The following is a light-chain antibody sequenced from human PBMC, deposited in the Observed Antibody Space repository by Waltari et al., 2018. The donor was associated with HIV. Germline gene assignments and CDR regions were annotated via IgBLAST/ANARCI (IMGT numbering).Light chain of an antibody. V-gene: IGKV1-27*01. Sequence: DIQVTQYPFSLSVSMGDSVTITCRATQDIRSSFAWYQHKPGTPPKLLMYGASTLQSGVPSRFRGSGSGTDFTLTITSLQSEDIGIYYCQKYDRAPYTFGQGTRLEI. J-gene: IGKJ2*01. CDR1: QDIRSS. CDR2: GAS. CDR3: QKYDRAPYT.